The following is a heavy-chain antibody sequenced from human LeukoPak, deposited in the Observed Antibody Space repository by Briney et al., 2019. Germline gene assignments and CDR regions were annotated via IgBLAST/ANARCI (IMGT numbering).Heavy chain of an antibody. J-gene: IGHJ3*02. CDR2: IKQDGSEK. CDR1: GFTFSSYW. CDR3: ARVMWDFGWWRTFDI. V-gene: IGHV3-7*01. Sequence: GGSLRLSCAASGFTFSSYWMSWVRQAPGKGLEWVANIKQDGSEKYYVDSVKGRFTISRDNAKNSLYLQMNSLRAEDTAVYYCARVMWDFGWWRTFDIWGQGTMVTVSS. D-gene: IGHD1-26*01.